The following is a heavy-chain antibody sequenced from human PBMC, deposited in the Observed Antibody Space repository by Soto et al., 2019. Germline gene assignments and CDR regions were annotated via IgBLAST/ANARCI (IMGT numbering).Heavy chain of an antibody. J-gene: IGHJ4*02. CDR1: GGTFSSHS. Sequence: VQLMQSGAEVKKPVSSVKVSCKASGGTFSSHSINWVRQAPGQGLEWMGGVISRFGTANYAHNFKGRVTITADQSTSTAYMELNSLRSDDTAVYYCAREVGYGDFSATLLDWGQGTLVTVSS. V-gene: IGHV1-69*01. CDR3: AREVGYGDFSATLLD. D-gene: IGHD4-17*01. CDR2: VISRFGTA.